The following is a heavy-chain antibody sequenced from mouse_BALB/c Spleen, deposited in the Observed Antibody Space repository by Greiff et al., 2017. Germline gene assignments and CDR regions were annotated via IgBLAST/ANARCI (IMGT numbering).Heavy chain of an antibody. V-gene: IGHV1-63*02. CDR1: GYTFTNYW. D-gene: IGHD2-3*01. CDR2: IYPGGGYT. Sequence: QVQLQQSGAELVRPGTSVKISCKASGYTFTNYWLGWVKQRPGHGLEWIGDIYPGGGYTNYNEKFKGKATLTADTSSSTAYMQLSSLTSEDSAVYFCAREGDGYYAMDYWGQGTSVTVSS. J-gene: IGHJ4*01. CDR3: AREGDGYYAMDY.